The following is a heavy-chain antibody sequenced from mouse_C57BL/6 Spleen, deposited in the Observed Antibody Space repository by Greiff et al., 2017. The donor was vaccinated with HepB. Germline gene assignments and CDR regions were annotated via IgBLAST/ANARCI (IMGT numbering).Heavy chain of an antibody. CDR3: ARLLQSAWFAY. V-gene: IGHV1-19*01. J-gene: IGHJ3*01. D-gene: IGHD2-12*01. Sequence: EVQLQQSGPVLVKPGASVKMSCKASGYTFTDYYMNWVKQSHGKSLEWIGVINPYNGGTSYNQKFKSKATLTVDKSSSTAYMELNSLTSEDSAVYYCARLLQSAWFAYWGQGTLVTVSA. CDR1: GYTFTDYY. CDR2: INPYNGGT.